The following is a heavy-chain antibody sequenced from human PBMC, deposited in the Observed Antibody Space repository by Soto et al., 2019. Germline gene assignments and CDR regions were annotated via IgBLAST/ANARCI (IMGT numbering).Heavy chain of an antibody. CDR3: ARSIADRWGWFDP. V-gene: IGHV4-4*02. Sequence: SEALSLTCAVSGGSISSSNWWSWVRQPPGKGLEWIGEIYHSGSTNYNPSLKSRVTISVDKSKNQFSLKLSSVTAADTAVHYCARSIADRWGWFDPWGQGTLVTVSS. J-gene: IGHJ5*02. CDR1: GGSISSSNW. CDR2: IYHSGST. D-gene: IGHD6-6*01.